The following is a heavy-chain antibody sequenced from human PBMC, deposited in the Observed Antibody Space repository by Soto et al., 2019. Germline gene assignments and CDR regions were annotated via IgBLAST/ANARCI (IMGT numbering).Heavy chain of an antibody. V-gene: IGHV3-49*03. J-gene: IGHJ5*02. CDR3: TRDPLYGSGSYSGFDP. CDR2: IRSKAYGGTT. D-gene: IGHD3-10*01. CDR1: GFSFVVYA. Sequence: PGGSVRVSCAASGFSFVVYAMSWFFQATGKGLEWVGFIRSKAYGGTTEYAASVKGRFTISRDDSKSIAYLQMNSLKTEDTAVYYCTRDPLYGSGSYSGFDPWAQGTLVTLSS.